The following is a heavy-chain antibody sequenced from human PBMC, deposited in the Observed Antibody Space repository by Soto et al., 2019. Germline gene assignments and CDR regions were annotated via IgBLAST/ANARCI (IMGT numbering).Heavy chain of an antibody. V-gene: IGHV3-33*01. J-gene: IGHJ4*02. CDR1: GFTFRSYA. D-gene: IGHD6-19*01. CDR2: IWYDGSNQ. Sequence: PGGSLRLSCAGSGFTFRSYAIHWVRQAPGKGLEWVAIIWYDGSNQYYADFVKGRFTISRDNSKNTAYLQMNSLRDEDTAVYYCARGSPKQWLAYWGQGTLVTVS. CDR3: ARGSPKQWLAY.